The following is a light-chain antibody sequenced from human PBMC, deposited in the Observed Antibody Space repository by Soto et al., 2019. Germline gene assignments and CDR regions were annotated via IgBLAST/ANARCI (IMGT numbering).Light chain of an antibody. V-gene: IGLV2-14*01. Sequence: SALAQPASVSGCPGQSITICCTGTSSDVGGYNYVSWYQQHPGKAPKLMIYDVSNRPSGVSNRFSGSKSGNTASLTISGLQAEDEADYYCSSYTSSSPYVFGTGTXVTVL. CDR2: DVS. J-gene: IGLJ1*01. CDR3: SSYTSSSPYV. CDR1: SSDVGGYNY.